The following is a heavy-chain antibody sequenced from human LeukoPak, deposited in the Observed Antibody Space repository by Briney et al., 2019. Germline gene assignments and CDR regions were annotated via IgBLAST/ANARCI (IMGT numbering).Heavy chain of an antibody. V-gene: IGHV4-34*01. CDR3: ARGSIVVVVAAKNDAFDI. J-gene: IGHJ3*02. CDR2: INHSGST. D-gene: IGHD2-15*01. Sequence: SETLSLTCAVYGGSLSGYYWSWIRQPPGKGLEWIGEINHSGSTNYNPSLKSRVTISVDTSKNQFSLKLSSVTAADTAVYYCARGSIVVVVAAKNDAFDIWGQGTMVTVSS. CDR1: GGSLSGYY.